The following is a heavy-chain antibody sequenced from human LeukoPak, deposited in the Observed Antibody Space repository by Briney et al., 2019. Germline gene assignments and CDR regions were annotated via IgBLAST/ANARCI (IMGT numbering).Heavy chain of an antibody. CDR1: GFTFSSYA. D-gene: IGHD2-15*01. Sequence: GGSLRLSCAASGFTFSSYAMNWVRQAPGKGLEWVSSISSSSSYIYYADSVKGRFTISRDNARNSLYLQMNSLRAEDTAVYYCALADGRGLSTNWGQGTLVTVSS. CDR2: ISSSSSYI. CDR3: ALADGRGLSTN. V-gene: IGHV3-21*01. J-gene: IGHJ4*02.